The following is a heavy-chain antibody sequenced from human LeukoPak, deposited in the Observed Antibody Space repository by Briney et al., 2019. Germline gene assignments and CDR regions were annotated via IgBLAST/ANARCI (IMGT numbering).Heavy chain of an antibody. CDR1: GFTFSSYE. J-gene: IGHJ6*04. V-gene: IGHV3-48*03. Sequence: GGSQRLSCAASGFTFSSYEMNWVRQAPGKGLEWVSYISSSGSTIYYADSVKGRFTISRDNAKNSLYLQMNSLRAEDTAVYYCAELGITMIRGVWGKGTTVTISS. CDR2: ISSSGSTI. CDR3: AELGITMIRGV. D-gene: IGHD3-22*01.